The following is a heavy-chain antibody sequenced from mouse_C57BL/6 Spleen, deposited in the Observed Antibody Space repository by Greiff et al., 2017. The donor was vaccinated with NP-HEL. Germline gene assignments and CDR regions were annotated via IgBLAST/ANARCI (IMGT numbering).Heavy chain of an antibody. V-gene: IGHV1-50*01. CDR1: GYTFTSYW. D-gene: IGHD1-1*01. J-gene: IGHJ4*01. CDR3: ASHYYGRPYAMDY. CDR2: IDPSDSYT. Sequence: QVQLQQPGAELVKPGASVKLSCKASGYTFTSYWMQWVKQRPGQGLEWIGEIDPSDSYTNYHQKFKGKATLTVDTSSSTAYMQLSSLTSEDAAGYYWASHYYGRPYAMDYWGQGTSVTVSS.